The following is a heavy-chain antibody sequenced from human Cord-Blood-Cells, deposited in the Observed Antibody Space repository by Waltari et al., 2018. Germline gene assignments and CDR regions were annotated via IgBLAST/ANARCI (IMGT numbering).Heavy chain of an antibody. CDR1: VFTFSDHY. CDR2: TRNKANSYTT. Sequence: EVQLVESGGGLVQPGGSLRLSCAASVFTFSDHYMDWVRQAPGKGLEWVGRTRNKANSYTTESAASVKGRFTISKDDSKNSLYLQMNSLKTEDTAVYYCARVKVGATTTDAFDIWGQGTMVTVSS. D-gene: IGHD1-26*01. CDR3: ARVKVGATTTDAFDI. J-gene: IGHJ3*02. V-gene: IGHV3-72*01.